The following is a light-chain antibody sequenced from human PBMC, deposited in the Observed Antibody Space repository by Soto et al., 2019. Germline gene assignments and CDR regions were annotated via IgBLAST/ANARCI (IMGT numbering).Light chain of an antibody. CDR3: SSFTSRFTFV. CDR2: EVT. J-gene: IGLJ1*01. Sequence: SALTQPASVSGSPGQSIAISCTGTRSDVGAYNYVSWYQQHPGKAPKLMISEVTNRPSGVSDRFSGPKSGNTASLTISGLQAEDEADYYCSSFTSRFTFVFGTGTKVTV. CDR1: RSDVGAYNY. V-gene: IGLV2-14*01.